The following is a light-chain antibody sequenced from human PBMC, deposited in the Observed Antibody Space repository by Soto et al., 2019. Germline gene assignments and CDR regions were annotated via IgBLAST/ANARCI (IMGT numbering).Light chain of an antibody. CDR2: HAS. V-gene: IGKV1-5*01. CDR1: QSIDRG. Sequence: DLQMTQSPSTLPASVGDRVTITCRASQSIDRGLAWYQQRPGKAPXXLIYHASSLETGVPSRFSGSGSGTEFTLTISSLQPDDFATYYCQHYNSYGTFGQGTKVDI. CDR3: QHYNSYGT. J-gene: IGKJ1*01.